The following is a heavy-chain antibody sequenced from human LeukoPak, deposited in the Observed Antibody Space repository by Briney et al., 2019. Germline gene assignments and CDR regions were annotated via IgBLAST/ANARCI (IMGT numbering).Heavy chain of an antibody. Sequence: GESLKISCKGSGYSFTSYWIGWVRQMPGKGLEWMGIIYPGDSDTRYSPSFQCQVTISADKSISTAYLQWSSLKASDTAMYYCARTAYPYYYDSSGNDAFDIWGQGTMVTVSS. D-gene: IGHD3-22*01. V-gene: IGHV5-51*01. CDR3: ARTAYPYYYDSSGNDAFDI. J-gene: IGHJ3*02. CDR1: GYSFTSYW. CDR2: IYPGDSDT.